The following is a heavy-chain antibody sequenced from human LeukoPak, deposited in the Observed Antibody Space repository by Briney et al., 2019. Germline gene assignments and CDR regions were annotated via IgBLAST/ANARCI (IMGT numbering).Heavy chain of an antibody. V-gene: IGHV3-49*04. CDR3: ARGVRTPDY. CDR1: GFTFGDYT. D-gene: IGHD4-23*01. Sequence: GGSLRLSCTTSGFTFGDYTMTWVRQAPGKGLEWVGFIRIKSSGGTAECAASVKGRFTISRDDSKSIAYLQMNSLNTEDTAVYFCARGVRTPDYWGQGTLVTVSS. J-gene: IGHJ4*02. CDR2: IRIKSSGGTA.